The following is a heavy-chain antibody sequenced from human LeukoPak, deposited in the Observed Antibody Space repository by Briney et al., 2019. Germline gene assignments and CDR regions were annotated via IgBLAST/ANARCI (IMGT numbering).Heavy chain of an antibody. V-gene: IGHV1-69*06. D-gene: IGHD3-22*01. CDR2: IIPIFGTA. Sequence: ASVKVSCKASGGTFSNYAINWVRQAPGQGLEWMGGIIPIFGTANYAQRFQGRVTITADKSTSTVYMELNSLKSEDTAVYHCARGWDYDSGGRPTAYVYWGQGTLVTVSS. J-gene: IGHJ4*02. CDR1: GGTFSNYA. CDR3: ARGWDYDSGGRPTAYVY.